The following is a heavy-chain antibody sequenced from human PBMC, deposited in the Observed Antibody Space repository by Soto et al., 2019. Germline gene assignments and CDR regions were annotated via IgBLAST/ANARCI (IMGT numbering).Heavy chain of an antibody. V-gene: IGHV5-51*01. CDR3: ARGYCTATICDPWFDP. D-gene: IGHD2-8*02. J-gene: IGHJ5*02. CDR1: GYAFSSYW. CDR2: IYPGDSHT. Sequence: GESLKISFQGSGYAFSSYWIAWVRQMPGKGLEWMGIIYPGDSHTRYSPSFQGQVTISVDKSITTAYLQWSSLKASDTAMYYCARGYCTATICDPWFDPWGQGTLVTVSS.